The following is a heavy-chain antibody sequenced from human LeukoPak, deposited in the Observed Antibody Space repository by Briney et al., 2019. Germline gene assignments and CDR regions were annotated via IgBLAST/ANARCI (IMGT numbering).Heavy chain of an antibody. CDR1: GFTFSSYS. CDR2: ISSSSSYI. D-gene: IGHD3-3*01. V-gene: IGHV3-21*01. Sequence: GGSLRLSCAASGFTFSSYSMNWVRQAPGKGLEWVSSISSSSSYIYYADSVKGRFTISRDNAKNSLCLQMNSLRAEDTAVYYCARTIIRFFDAFDIWGQGTMVTVSS. CDR3: ARTIIRFFDAFDI. J-gene: IGHJ3*02.